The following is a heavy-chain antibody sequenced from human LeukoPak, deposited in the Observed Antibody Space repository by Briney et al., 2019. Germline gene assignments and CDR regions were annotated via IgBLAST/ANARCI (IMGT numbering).Heavy chain of an antibody. CDR1: GYTFTSYD. CDR3: ARIHSPIAAAGTRSSYGMDV. CDR2: MNPNSGNT. J-gene: IGHJ6*02. Sequence: GASVKVSCKASGYTFTSYDINWVRQATGQGLEWMGWMNPNSGNTGYAQKFQGRVTITRNTSISTAYMELSSLRSEDTAVYYCARIHSPIAAAGTRSSYGMDVWGQGTTVTVSS. D-gene: IGHD6-13*01. V-gene: IGHV1-8*03.